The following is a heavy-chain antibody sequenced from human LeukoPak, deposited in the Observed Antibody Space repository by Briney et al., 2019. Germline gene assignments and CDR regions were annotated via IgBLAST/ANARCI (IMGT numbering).Heavy chain of an antibody. CDR1: GGSISSSFYY. D-gene: IGHD1-26*01. CDR3: ARLYSGSSDFDY. J-gene: IGHJ4*02. V-gene: IGHV4-39*07. Sequence: SETLSLTCTVSGGSISSSFYYWGWIRQPPGKGLEWIGSIYYSGNTYYNPSLNSRVTISVDTSKNRFSLNLSSVTAADTAVYYCARLYSGSSDFDYWGQGTLVTVSS. CDR2: IYYSGNT.